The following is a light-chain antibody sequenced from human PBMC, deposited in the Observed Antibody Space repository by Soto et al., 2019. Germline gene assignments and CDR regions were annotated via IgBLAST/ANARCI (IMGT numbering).Light chain of an antibody. J-gene: IGLJ2*01. CDR1: SSDVGGYNY. CDR2: EVT. Sequence: QSVLTQPPSASGSLGQSVTISCTGTSSDVGGYNYVSWHQQHPGKAPKVMIYEVTKRPPGVPDRFSGSKSGNTASLTVSGLQAADEADYYCSSFAGGCNPVLLGGGTKVTVL. V-gene: IGLV2-8*01. CDR3: SSFAGGCNPVL.